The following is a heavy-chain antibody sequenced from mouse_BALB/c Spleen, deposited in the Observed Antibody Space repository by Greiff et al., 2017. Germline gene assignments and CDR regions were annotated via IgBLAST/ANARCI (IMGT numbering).Heavy chain of an antibody. CDR1: GYTFTSYW. Sequence: QVQLQQPGAELVKPGASVKLSCKASGYTFTSYWMHWVKQRPGQGLEWIGEINPSNGRTNYNEKFKSKATLTVDKSSSTAYMQLSSLTSEDSAVYYCARSYDCLDYWGQGTTLTVSS. J-gene: IGHJ2*01. CDR3: ARSYDCLDY. D-gene: IGHD2-4*01. CDR2: INPSNGRT. V-gene: IGHV1S81*02.